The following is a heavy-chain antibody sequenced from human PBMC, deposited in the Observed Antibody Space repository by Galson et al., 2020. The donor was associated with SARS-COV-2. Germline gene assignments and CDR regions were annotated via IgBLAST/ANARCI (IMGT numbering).Heavy chain of an antibody. Sequence: SETLSLTCSVSGGSITSGSYFWNWLRQPAGKGLEWIGRIYSSGNTNYNPSLKSRVTISMDTSKNQFSLNLNSVTAADTAIYYCARGVAYWGQGTLVTVSS. V-gene: IGHV4-61*02. CDR1: GGSITSGSYF. J-gene: IGHJ4*02. CDR3: ARGVAY. CDR2: IYSSGNT. D-gene: IGHD3-10*01.